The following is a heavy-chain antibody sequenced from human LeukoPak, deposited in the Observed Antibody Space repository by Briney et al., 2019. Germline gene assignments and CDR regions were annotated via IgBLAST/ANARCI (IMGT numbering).Heavy chain of an antibody. CDR1: GFTFSRDA. V-gene: IGHV3-23*01. CDR3: AKLPDCANDACTEGDY. CDR2: ISDSGGST. D-gene: IGHD2-8*01. Sequence: HSGGSLRLSCAASGFTFSRDAMSWVRQAPGKGLELVSSISDSGGSTYYADSVKGRFTISRDKSRNTLYLQMDSLRADDTAVYYCAKLPDCANDACTEGDYWGQGTLVTVSS. J-gene: IGHJ4*02.